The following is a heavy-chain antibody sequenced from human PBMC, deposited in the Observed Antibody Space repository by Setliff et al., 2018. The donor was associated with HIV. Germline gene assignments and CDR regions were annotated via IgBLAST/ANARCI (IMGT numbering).Heavy chain of an antibody. D-gene: IGHD6-6*01. CDR2: IFHSGDT. V-gene: IGHV4-31*03. J-gene: IGHJ4*02. Sequence: SETLSLTCSVSGVSVGSGDYYWHWIRQHPEKALEWIGYIFHSGDTYYNPSLKSRISMSVDTSKNQFSLELTSLTAADTAVYYCATRPRIAARPFDYWGQGMLVTVSP. CDR1: GVSVGSGDYY. CDR3: ATRPRIAARPFDY.